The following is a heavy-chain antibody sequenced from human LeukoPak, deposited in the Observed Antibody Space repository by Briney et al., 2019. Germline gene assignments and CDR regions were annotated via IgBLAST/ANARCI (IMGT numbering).Heavy chain of an antibody. J-gene: IGHJ6*02. CDR2: INPSGGST. CDR1: GYTFTSYY. D-gene: IGHD5-12*01. V-gene: IGHV1-46*01. CDR3: ARGPAVATITNYYYYGMDV. Sequence: ASVKVSCKASGYTFTSYYMHWVRQAPGQGLEWMGIINPSGGSTSYAQKFQGRVTMTRDTSTSTVYMELSSLRSEDTAVYYCARGPAVATITNYYYYGMDVWGQGTTVTVSS.